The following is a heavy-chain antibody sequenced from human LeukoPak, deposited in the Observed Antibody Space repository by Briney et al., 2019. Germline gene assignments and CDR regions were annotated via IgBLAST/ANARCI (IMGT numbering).Heavy chain of an antibody. V-gene: IGHV3-30-3*01. CDR3: AQDLWYYGSAPIYGMDV. CDR2: ISYDGSNK. D-gene: IGHD3-10*01. CDR1: GFTFSSYA. Sequence: PGGSLRLSCAASGFTFSSYAMHWVRQAPGKGLEWVAVISYDGSNKYYADSVKGRFTISRDNSKNTLYLQMNSLRAEDTAVYYCAQDLWYYGSAPIYGMDVWGQGTTVTVSS. J-gene: IGHJ6*02.